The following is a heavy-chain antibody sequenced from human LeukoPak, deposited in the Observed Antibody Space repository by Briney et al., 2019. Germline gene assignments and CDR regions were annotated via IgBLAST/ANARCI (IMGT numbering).Heavy chain of an antibody. V-gene: IGHV3-53*01. CDR1: GFTFSSYW. CDR2: IYSGGST. Sequence: GGSLRLSCAASGFTFSSYWMSWVRQAPGKGLEWVSVIYSGGSTYYADSVKGRFTISRDNSKNTLYLQMNSLRAEDTAVYYCARGLAASFDYWGQGTLVTVSS. CDR3: ARGLAASFDY. D-gene: IGHD6-25*01. J-gene: IGHJ4*02.